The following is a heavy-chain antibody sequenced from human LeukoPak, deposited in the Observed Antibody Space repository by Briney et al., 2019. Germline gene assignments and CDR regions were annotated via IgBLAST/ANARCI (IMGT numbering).Heavy chain of an antibody. V-gene: IGHV3-30*02. D-gene: IGHD4-17*01. CDR3: AKVYYGDYSCLGY. Sequence: GGSLRLSCAASGFTLTGYGMHWVRQAPGKGLEWVAFIRYDGSNKYYADSVKGRFTISRDNSKNTLYLQMNSLRAEDTAVYYCAKVYYGDYSCLGYWGQGTLVTVSS. CDR2: IRYDGSNK. CDR1: GFTLTGYG. J-gene: IGHJ4*02.